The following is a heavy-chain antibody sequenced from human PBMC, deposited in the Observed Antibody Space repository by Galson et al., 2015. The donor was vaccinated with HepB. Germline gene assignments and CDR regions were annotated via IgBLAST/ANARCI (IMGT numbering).Heavy chain of an antibody. V-gene: IGHV3-33*01. CDR1: GSTFSSHG. CDR2: IWYDGSQT. D-gene: IGHD1-1*01. Sequence: SLRLSCAASGAASGSTFSSHGMHWIRQAPGKGLEWVSLIWYDGSQTHYIDSVKGRFTISRDNSKNTVSLQMNGLGAEDTAVYYCARWNGTPGAFDMWGQGTMVTVSS. J-gene: IGHJ3*02. CDR3: ARWNGTPGAFDM.